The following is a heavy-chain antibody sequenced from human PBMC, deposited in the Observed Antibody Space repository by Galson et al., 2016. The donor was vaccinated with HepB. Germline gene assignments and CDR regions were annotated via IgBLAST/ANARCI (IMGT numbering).Heavy chain of an antibody. CDR1: GFTFSGYG. Sequence: SLRLSCAASGFTFSGYGMHWVRQAPGKGLEWLAADSMDGRRKFYADSVKGRFTISRDNSNNMLFLQMSSLRTDDTAIYYCARRHEYCPPVGCSVDYWGQGTLVSVFS. CDR2: DSMDGRRK. CDR3: ARRHEYCPPVGCSVDY. J-gene: IGHJ4*02. D-gene: IGHD2/OR15-2a*01. V-gene: IGHV3-30*03.